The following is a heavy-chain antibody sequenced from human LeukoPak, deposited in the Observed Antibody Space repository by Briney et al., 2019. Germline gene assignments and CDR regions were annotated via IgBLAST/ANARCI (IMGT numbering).Heavy chain of an antibody. D-gene: IGHD3-22*01. CDR1: GGSITSSSYY. CDR3: ARHTVYYDSSAYPDY. Sequence: TSETLSLTCTVSGGSITSSSYYWGWIRQPQGKGLEWIGSISYSGSTYSNPSLKSRVTIFVDTSKNQFSLQLSSVTAADTAVFYCARHTVYYDSSAYPDYWGQGTLVTVSS. CDR2: ISYSGST. V-gene: IGHV4-39*01. J-gene: IGHJ4*02.